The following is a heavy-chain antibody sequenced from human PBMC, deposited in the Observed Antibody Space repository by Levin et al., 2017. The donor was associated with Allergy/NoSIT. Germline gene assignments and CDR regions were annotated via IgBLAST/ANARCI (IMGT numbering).Heavy chain of an antibody. D-gene: IGHD2-21*01. J-gene: IGHJ4*02. V-gene: IGHV5-51*01. CDR1: GYSFTSYW. Sequence: GASVKVSCQASGYSFTSYWFGWVRQRPGKGLEWMGLIFPSDSDTRVSPSFQGQIIMSVDKSISTAYLQWSSLKASDTGMYYCARRDSDGSNSFDYWGQGTLVTVSP. CDR2: IFPSDSDT. CDR3: ARRDSDGSNSFDY.